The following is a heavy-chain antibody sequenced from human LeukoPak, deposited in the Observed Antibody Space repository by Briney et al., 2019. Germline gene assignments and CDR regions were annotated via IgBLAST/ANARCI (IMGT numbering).Heavy chain of an antibody. CDR1: GFTFSSYA. V-gene: IGHV3-30*04. CDR3: ARRGVTVVTPAAFDI. Sequence: PGGSLRLSCAASGFTFSSYAMHWVRQAPGKGLEWVAVISYDGSNKYHADSVKGRFTISRDNSKNTLYLQMNSLRAEDTAVYCFARRGVTVVTPAAFDIWGEGTMVTVSS. J-gene: IGHJ3*02. CDR2: ISYDGSNK. D-gene: IGHD4-23*01.